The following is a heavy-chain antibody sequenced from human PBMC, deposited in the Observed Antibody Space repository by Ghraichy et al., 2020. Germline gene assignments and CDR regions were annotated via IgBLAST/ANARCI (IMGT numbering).Heavy chain of an antibody. CDR3: ASVDTRVPHWYYFDF. Sequence: SETLSLTCTVSGYSISNGYYWAWIRQPPGKGLEWIGSIFHSGSTYYNPSLKSRVTISVDTSRNQFSLKLNSVTATDTALYYCASVDTRVPHWYYFDFWGQGTLVTVSS. CDR1: GYSISNGYY. J-gene: IGHJ4*02. V-gene: IGHV4-38-2*02. CDR2: IFHSGST. D-gene: IGHD5-18*01.